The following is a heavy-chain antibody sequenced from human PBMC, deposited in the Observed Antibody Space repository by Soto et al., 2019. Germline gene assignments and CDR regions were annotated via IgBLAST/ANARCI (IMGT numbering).Heavy chain of an antibody. D-gene: IGHD3-22*01. J-gene: IGHJ3*02. V-gene: IGHV1-69*13. CDR2: IIPIFGTA. CDR3: AITGSGHYSNAFDI. Sequence: GASVKVSCKASGGTFSSYAIRWVRQAPGQGLEWMGGIIPIFGTANYAQKFQGRVTITADESTSTAYMELSSLGSEDTALYYCAITGSGHYSNAFDIWGQGTMVTVSS. CDR1: GGTFSSYA.